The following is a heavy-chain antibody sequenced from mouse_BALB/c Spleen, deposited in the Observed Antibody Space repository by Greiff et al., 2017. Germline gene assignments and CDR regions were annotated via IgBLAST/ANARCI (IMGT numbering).Heavy chain of an antibody. D-gene: IGHD2-2*01. CDR1: GYAFSSYW. CDR2: IYTGDGDT. V-gene: IGHV1-80*01. J-gene: IGHJ2*01. CDR3: ARSVGYGEAYFDY. Sequence: VQLQQSGAELVRPGSSVKISCKASGYAFSSYWMNWVKQRPGQGLEWLGQIYTGDGDTNYNGKFKGRATLTADKSSSTAYMQFSSLTSEDSAVYLYARSVGYGEAYFDYWGQGTTLTVSS.